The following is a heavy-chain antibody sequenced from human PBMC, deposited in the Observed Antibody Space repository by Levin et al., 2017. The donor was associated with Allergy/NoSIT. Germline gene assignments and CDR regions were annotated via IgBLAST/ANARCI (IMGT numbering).Heavy chain of an antibody. CDR1: GFTFSSYG. CDR3: SKWHCSGGNCYSGVAYFDY. CDR2: ISFDGSNP. V-gene: IGHV3-30*18. Sequence: GGSLRLSCAASGFTFSSYGMHWVRQAPGKGLEWVAVISFDGSNPYYADSVKGRFTISRDSSKNTLYLQMNSLRAEDTAVYFCSKWHCSGGNCYSGVAYFDYWGQGTLVTVSS. D-gene: IGHD2-15*01. J-gene: IGHJ4*02.